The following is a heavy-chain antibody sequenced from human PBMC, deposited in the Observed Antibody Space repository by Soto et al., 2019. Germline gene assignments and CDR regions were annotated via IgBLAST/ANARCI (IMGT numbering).Heavy chain of an antibody. V-gene: IGHV3-11*01. J-gene: IGHJ6*02. Sequence: GGSLRLSCAASGFTFSDYYMSWIRQAPGKGLEWVSYISSSGSTIYYADSVKGRFTISRDNAKNSLYLQTNSLRAEDTAVYYCARTFGDSSGYYDYYYYYGMDVWGQGTTVTVSS. CDR3: ARTFGDSSGYYDYYYYYGMDV. CDR1: GFTFSDYY. CDR2: ISSSGSTI. D-gene: IGHD3-22*01.